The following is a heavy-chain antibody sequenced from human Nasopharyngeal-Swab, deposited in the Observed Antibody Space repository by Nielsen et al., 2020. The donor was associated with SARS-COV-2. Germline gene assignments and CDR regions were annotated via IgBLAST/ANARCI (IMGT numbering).Heavy chain of an antibody. Sequence: ETLSLTCAASGFTFSSYSMNWVRQAPGKGLEWVSYISSSSSTIYYADSVKGRFTISRDNAKNSLYLQMNSLRDEDTAVYYCARDPYDYVWGSYRYMGDYWGQGTLVTVSS. CDR1: GFTFSSYS. V-gene: IGHV3-48*02. CDR3: ARDPYDYVWGSYRYMGDY. D-gene: IGHD3-16*02. CDR2: ISSSSSTI. J-gene: IGHJ4*02.